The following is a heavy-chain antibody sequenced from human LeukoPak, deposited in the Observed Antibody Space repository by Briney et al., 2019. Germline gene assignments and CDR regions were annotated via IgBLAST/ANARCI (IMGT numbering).Heavy chain of an antibody. J-gene: IGHJ4*02. CDR2: IYSGGSV. V-gene: IGHV3-53*01. CDR1: TLSVGGSF. CDR3: ARGPGY. Sequence: GALRLSCVDSTLSVGGSFVSWVRQAPGKGLEWVSVIYSGGSVYSADSVKGRFTFSRDNSKNTLYLQMNSLRAEDTAVYYCARGPGYWGQGTLVTVSS.